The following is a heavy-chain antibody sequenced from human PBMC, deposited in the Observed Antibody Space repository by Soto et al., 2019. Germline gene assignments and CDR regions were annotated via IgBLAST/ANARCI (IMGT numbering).Heavy chain of an antibody. CDR3: ASHYITILDY. Sequence: EVQLLESGGGLVQPGGSLRLSCAASGFTFTGYDMSWVRQAPGKGLEWVSAITSSGGTTVYADSAKGRFTISRDNSKNTLYLQMNSLRAEDTAVYYFASHYITILDYWGQGTLVTVSS. J-gene: IGHJ4*02. CDR2: ITSSGGTT. CDR1: GFTFTGYD. V-gene: IGHV3-23*01. D-gene: IGHD3-3*01.